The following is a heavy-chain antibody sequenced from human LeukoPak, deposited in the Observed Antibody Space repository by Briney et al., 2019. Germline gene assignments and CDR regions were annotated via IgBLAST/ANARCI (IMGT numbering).Heavy chain of an antibody. V-gene: IGHV3-23*01. J-gene: IGHJ4*02. CDR3: AKDYPESGYDRTFDY. Sequence: GGSLRLSCAASGFTFSSYAMSWVRQAPGKGLEWVSVISGSGAGTYYADSVKGRFTISRDNSKNTLYMQMNSLRAEDTAVYYCAKDYPESGYDRTFDYWGQGTLVTVSS. D-gene: IGHD5-12*01. CDR2: ISGSGAGT. CDR1: GFTFSSYA.